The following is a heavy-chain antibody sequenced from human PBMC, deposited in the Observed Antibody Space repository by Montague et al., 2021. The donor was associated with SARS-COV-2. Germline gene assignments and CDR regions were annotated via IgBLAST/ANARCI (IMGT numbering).Heavy chain of an antibody. CDR2: ISFDRSSK. J-gene: IGHJ4*02. V-gene: IGHV3-30*04. Sequence: SLILSCPASGFTFSSHPMHWVRQAPGNGLEWVAVISFDRSSKYYVDSMKGRLTISRDNSKNTLFLQMNSLRVEDTAVYYCARGRQWLVLGQVDYWGQGTLVTVSS. D-gene: IGHD3-22*01. CDR3: ARGRQWLVLGQVDY. CDR1: GFTFSSHP.